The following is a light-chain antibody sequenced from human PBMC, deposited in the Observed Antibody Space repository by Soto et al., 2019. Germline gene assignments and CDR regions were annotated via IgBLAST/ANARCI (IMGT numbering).Light chain of an antibody. CDR2: DAS. CDR1: QSVSSY. Sequence: IVFNQSPGTLPLPPGERATLSCRASQSVSSYLAWYQQKPGQAPRLLIYDASNRATGIPARFSGSGSGTDFTLTISSLEPEDFAVYYCQHRSNWPLTFGGGTKVDI. V-gene: IGKV3-11*01. J-gene: IGKJ4*01. CDR3: QHRSNWPLT.